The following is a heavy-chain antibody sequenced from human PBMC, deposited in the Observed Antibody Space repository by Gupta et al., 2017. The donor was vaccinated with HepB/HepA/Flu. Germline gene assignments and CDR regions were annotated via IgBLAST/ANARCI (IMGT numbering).Heavy chain of an antibody. CDR3: SRDTFGPYDY. CDR2: MNQHGSVI. J-gene: IGHJ4*02. D-gene: IGHD2/OR15-2a*01. CDR1: GFTVSSYW. Sequence: EVQLAESGGGLVQPGGSLRLSCAASGFTVSSYWMHCVRQAPGKGLVWVSRMNQHGSVINYADSVKGRFTISRDNTKNALYLQMNSLRAEDTAIYFCSRDTFGPYDYWGQGTLVTVSS. V-gene: IGHV3-74*01.